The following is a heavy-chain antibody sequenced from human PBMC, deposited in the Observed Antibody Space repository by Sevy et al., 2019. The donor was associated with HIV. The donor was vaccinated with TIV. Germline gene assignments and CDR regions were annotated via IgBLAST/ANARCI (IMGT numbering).Heavy chain of an antibody. CDR3: ARDLGGWYSKYVNYGMDV. CDR2: IWYDGSNK. D-gene: IGHD6-19*01. V-gene: IGHV3-33*01. CDR1: GFTFSSYG. J-gene: IGHJ6*02. Sequence: GGSLRLSCAASGFTFSSYGMHWVRQAPGKGLEWVAVIWYDGSNKYYADSVKGRFTISRDNSKNTLYLQMNSLRAEDTAVYYCARDLGGWYSKYVNYGMDVWGQGTTVTVSS.